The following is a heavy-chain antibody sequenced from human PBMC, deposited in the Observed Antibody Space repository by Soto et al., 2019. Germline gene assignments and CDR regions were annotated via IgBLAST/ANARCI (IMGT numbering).Heavy chain of an antibody. J-gene: IGHJ4*02. Sequence: EVQLVQSGGGLVQPGGSLRLSCVASGFSFSNFEMNWVRQAPGKGLEWISYISSSSSSIYYADFVEGRFTVSRDNAKSSLYLQMNSLRVEDTGTYYCARASYCTAGSCYSDSWGQGNLVTVS. CDR1: GFSFSNFE. V-gene: IGHV3-48*03. D-gene: IGHD2-8*02. CDR3: ARASYCTAGSCYSDS. CDR2: ISSSSSSI.